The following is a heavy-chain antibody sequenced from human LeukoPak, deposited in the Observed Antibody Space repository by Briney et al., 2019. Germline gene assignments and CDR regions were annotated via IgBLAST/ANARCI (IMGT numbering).Heavy chain of an antibody. V-gene: IGHV3-7*01. J-gene: IGHJ3*02. CDR1: GVTFSSYR. D-gene: IGHD6-13*01. CDR2: IKEDGSEK. CDR3: AKDSIAAAGPDAFDI. Sequence: GGSLRLSCAASGVTFSSYRMSWVRQAPGKGLEWVANIKEDGSEKYYVDSVKGRFTISRDNAKSSLYLQMNSLRAEDTAVYYCAKDSIAAAGPDAFDIWGQGTMVTVSS.